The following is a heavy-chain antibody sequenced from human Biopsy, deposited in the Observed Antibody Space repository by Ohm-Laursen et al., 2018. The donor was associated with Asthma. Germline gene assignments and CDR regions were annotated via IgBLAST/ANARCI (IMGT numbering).Heavy chain of an antibody. J-gene: IGHJ4*02. CDR1: GFTFSSYA. Sequence: SLRLSCSASGFTFSSYAMNWVRRAPGKGLEWVSTVSGSGGSTYYADSVKGRFTISRDNSKNTLYLQMNSLRAEDTAVYYCAREGIAVAHFDYWGQGTLVTVSS. D-gene: IGHD6-19*01. CDR2: VSGSGGST. CDR3: AREGIAVAHFDY. V-gene: IGHV3-23*01.